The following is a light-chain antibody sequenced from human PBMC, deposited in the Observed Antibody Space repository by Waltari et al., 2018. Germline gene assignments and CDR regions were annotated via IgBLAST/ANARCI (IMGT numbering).Light chain of an antibody. CDR3: SSYTSLTNLFVV. CDR2: AVN. V-gene: IGLV2-14*03. J-gene: IGLJ2*01. CDR1: TSDIGDYNY. Sequence: QSALTQPSSVSGSPGQSITISCTGSTSDIGDYNYVSWYQKHPGKPPKLVFYAVNNRPAAISTRFSGSKAGNTASLAISGLQAEDEADYYCSSYTSLTNLFVVFGGGTKVTVL.